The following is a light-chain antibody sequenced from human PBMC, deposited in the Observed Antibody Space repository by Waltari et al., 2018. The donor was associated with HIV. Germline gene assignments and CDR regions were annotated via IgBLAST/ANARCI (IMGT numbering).Light chain of an antibody. V-gene: IGKV3-20*01. CDR3: RHYDDLVIT. J-gene: IGKJ5*01. Sequence: ELMLLHSPGTLSLSPGQRATLSCRASQLVRSSRLALYPQKPSQAPRVLIYDASTTATGVPDRCSGSGSWANVTLTISRLVPEDFAVYYCRHYDDLVITFGQGTRLDI. CDR2: DAS. CDR1: QLVRSSR.